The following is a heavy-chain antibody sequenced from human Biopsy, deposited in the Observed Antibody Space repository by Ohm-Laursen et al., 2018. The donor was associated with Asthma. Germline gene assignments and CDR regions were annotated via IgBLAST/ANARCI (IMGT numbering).Heavy chain of an antibody. CDR2: IYYSGTT. Sequence: TLSLTRSLSSGSGGYMRSGNYYWGWIRQPPGKGLEWIGSIYYSGTTYYNPSLESRVTVSADTSKNQFSLKLTSVTAADTAVYYCVRGSSSWHHGPFHYYYGLDVWSQGTTATVSS. CDR1: SGSGGYMRSGNYY. J-gene: IGHJ6*02. D-gene: IGHD6-13*01. V-gene: IGHV4-39*01. CDR3: VRGSSSWHHGPFHYYYGLDV.